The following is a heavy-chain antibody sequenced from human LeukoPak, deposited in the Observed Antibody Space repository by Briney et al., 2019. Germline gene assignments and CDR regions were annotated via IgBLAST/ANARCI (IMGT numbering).Heavy chain of an antibody. Sequence: GSLRLSLAASGFTFSSYSMILGRQAPGKGLGLGSYSSTTGNTIHYTDSVKGRFTVSGDNAKNSLFLQMNSLRDEDTAVYYCARRGGGGRSDALDIWGQGTMVTVSS. CDR3: ARRGGGGRSDALDI. J-gene: IGHJ3*02. CDR2: SSTTGNTI. V-gene: IGHV3-48*02. D-gene: IGHD2-21*01. CDR1: GFTFSSYS.